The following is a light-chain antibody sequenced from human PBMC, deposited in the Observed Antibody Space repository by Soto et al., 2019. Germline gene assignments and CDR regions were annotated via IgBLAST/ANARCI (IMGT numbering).Light chain of an antibody. CDR2: GAS. J-gene: IGKJ1*01. V-gene: IGKV3-20*01. CDR3: QKYGT. Sequence: EVVLTQSPGTLSLSPGERATLSCRASQTISSSYLAWYQQRPGQAPRLLIYGASSRATGIPDRFSGSGSGTDFTLTISRLEPEDFPAYYCQKYGTFGEGTKVAIK. CDR1: QTISSSY.